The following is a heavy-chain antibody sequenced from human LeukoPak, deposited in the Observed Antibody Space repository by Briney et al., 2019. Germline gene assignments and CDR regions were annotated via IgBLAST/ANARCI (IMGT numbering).Heavy chain of an antibody. CDR1: GGTFSSYA. CDR2: IIPIFGTA. CDR3: ARLEAMVRGVIADDAFDI. D-gene: IGHD3-10*01. J-gene: IGHJ3*02. V-gene: IGHV1-69*13. Sequence: SVKVSCKASGGTFSSYAISWVRQAPGQGLEWMGGIIPIFGTANYAQKFQGRVTITADESTSTAYMELSSLRSEDTAVYYCARLEAMVRGVIADDAFDIRGQGTMVTVSS.